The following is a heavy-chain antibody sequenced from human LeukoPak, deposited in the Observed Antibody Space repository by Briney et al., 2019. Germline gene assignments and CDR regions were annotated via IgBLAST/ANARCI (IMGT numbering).Heavy chain of an antibody. D-gene: IGHD2-15*01. Sequence: GASVKVSFTASGGTFSSYAISWVRQAPGQGLEWMGGIIPIFGTANYAQKFQGRVTITADESTSTAYMELSSLRSEDTAVYYCARVFSILQSGAFDIWGQGAMVTVSS. V-gene: IGHV1-69*13. CDR1: GGTFSSYA. CDR3: ARVFSILQSGAFDI. CDR2: IIPIFGTA. J-gene: IGHJ3*02.